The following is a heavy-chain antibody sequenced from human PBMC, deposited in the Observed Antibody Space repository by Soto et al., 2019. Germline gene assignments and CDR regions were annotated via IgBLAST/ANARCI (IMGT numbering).Heavy chain of an antibody. Sequence: QLQLQESGPGLVKPSETLSLTCTVSGGSISSSSYYWGWIRQPPGKGLEWIGSIYYSGSTYYNPSLKSRVTISVDTSKNQFSLKLSSVTAADTAVYYCASGGGLRFLEWSYDYWGQGTLVTVSS. CDR2: IYYSGST. J-gene: IGHJ4*02. D-gene: IGHD3-3*01. CDR1: GGSISSSSYY. V-gene: IGHV4-39*01. CDR3: ASGGGLRFLEWSYDY.